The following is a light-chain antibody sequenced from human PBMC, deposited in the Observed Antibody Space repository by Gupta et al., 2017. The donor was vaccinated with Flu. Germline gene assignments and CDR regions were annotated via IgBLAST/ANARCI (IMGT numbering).Light chain of an antibody. CDR1: SGSVSTSYY. CDR3: VLYVSTGIYV. J-gene: IGLJ1*01. V-gene: IGLV8-61*01. Sequence: SSGSVSTSYYPSWYQQTPGQAPRTLIYSTNTRSSGVPDRFSGSILGNKAALTITGAQADDESDYYCVLYVSTGIYVFGTGTKVTVL. CDR2: STN.